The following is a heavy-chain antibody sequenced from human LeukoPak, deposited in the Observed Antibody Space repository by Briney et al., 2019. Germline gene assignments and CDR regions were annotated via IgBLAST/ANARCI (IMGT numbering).Heavy chain of an antibody. CDR3: ARIFDSSGFDY. CDR2: ISYDGSNK. D-gene: IGHD3-22*01. CDR1: GFTFSSYG. J-gene: IGHJ4*02. V-gene: IGHV3-30*03. Sequence: GGSLRLSCAASGFTFSSYGMKWVRQAPGKGLEWVAVISYDGSNKYYADSVKGRFTISRDNSKNTLYLQMNSLRAEDTAVYYCARIFDSSGFDYWGQGTLVTVSS.